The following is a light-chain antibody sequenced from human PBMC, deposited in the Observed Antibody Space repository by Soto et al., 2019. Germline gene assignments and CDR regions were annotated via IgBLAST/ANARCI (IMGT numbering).Light chain of an antibody. CDR3: HQYNNWPPLYS. V-gene: IGKV3-15*01. Sequence: EIVMTQSPATLSVSPGERATLSCRASQSVSINLAWCQQKPGQAPRLLIYGASTRATGVPARFSGGGSGTEFTLTISSLQSEDFAVYYCHQYNNWPPLYSFGQGTKLEIK. J-gene: IGKJ2*01. CDR1: QSVSIN. CDR2: GAS.